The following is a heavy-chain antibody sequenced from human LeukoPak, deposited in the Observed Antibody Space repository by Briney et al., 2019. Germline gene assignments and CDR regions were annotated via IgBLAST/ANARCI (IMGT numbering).Heavy chain of an antibody. Sequence: GASVKVSCKASGGTFSSYAISWLRQAPGQGLEWMGRIIPILGIANYAQKFQGRVTITADKSTSTAYMELSSLRSEDTAVYYCARVPHDTIFGGGYYYYGMDVWGQGTTVTVSS. CDR1: GGTFSSYA. V-gene: IGHV1-69*04. D-gene: IGHD3-3*01. J-gene: IGHJ6*02. CDR2: IIPILGIA. CDR3: ARVPHDTIFGGGYYYYGMDV.